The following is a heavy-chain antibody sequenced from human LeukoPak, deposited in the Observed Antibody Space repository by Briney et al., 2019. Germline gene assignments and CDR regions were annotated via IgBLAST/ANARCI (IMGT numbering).Heavy chain of an antibody. Sequence: SETLSLTCTVSGGSISSGGYYWSWIRQPPGKGLEWIGYIYYSGSTNYNPSLKSRVTISVDTSKNQFSLKLSSVTAADTAVYYCARVKVGLTIFGVVTPYYFDYWGQGTLVTVSS. CDR3: ARVKVGLTIFGVVTPYYFDY. D-gene: IGHD3-3*01. CDR1: GGSISSGGYY. V-gene: IGHV4-61*08. CDR2: IYYSGST. J-gene: IGHJ4*02.